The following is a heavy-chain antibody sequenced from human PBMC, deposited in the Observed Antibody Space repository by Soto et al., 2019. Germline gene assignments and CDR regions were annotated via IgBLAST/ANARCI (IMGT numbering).Heavy chain of an antibody. D-gene: IGHD3-22*01. CDR2: IYYSGST. J-gene: IGHJ4*02. Sequence: QLQLQESGPGLVKPSETLSLTCTVSGGSISSSSYYWGWIRQPPGKGLEWIGSIYYSGSTYYNPSLKSRVTISVYTSKNQFALKLSSVTAADTAVYYCAGARVNYNYYDSSGTGYFDYWGQGTLVTVSS. CDR1: GGSISSSSYY. CDR3: AGARVNYNYYDSSGTGYFDY. V-gene: IGHV4-39*01.